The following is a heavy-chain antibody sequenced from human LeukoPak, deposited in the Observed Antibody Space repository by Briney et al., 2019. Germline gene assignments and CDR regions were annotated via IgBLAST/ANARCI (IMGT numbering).Heavy chain of an antibody. CDR1: GYTFTGYY. D-gene: IGHD3-3*02. CDR3: ARDSNTYYFDF. V-gene: IGHV1-2*02. CDR2: INPSSGGT. Sequence: ASVKASCKASGYTFTGYYMHWVRQAPGQGLEWMGWINPSSGGTHYAQKFQGRVTMTSDTSISTAYMELSRLRSDDTFVYYCARDSNTYYFDFWGQGTLVTVSS. J-gene: IGHJ4*02.